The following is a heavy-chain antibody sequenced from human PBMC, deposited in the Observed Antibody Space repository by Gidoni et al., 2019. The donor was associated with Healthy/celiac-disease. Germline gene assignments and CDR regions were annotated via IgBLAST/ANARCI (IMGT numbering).Heavy chain of an antibody. D-gene: IGHD2-21*01. V-gene: IGHV4-59*01. Sequence: VQLQASGPGLVKPSETLSLTCTVSRGSISSYYWSWIRQPPGKGLEWIGYIYYSGSTHYNPSLKSRVTISVDTSKNKFTLKLSSVTAADTAGYYCARVFVDAFDIWGQGTMVTVSS. J-gene: IGHJ3*02. CDR3: ARVFVDAFDI. CDR2: IYYSGST. CDR1: RGSISSYY.